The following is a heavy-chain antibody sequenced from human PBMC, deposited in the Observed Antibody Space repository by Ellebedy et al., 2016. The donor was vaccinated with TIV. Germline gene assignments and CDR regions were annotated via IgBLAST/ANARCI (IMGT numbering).Heavy chain of an antibody. CDR1: GFTVSSNY. CDR3: ARKNSSGWTFDY. V-gene: IGHV3-53*01. Sequence: GESLKISCAASGFTVSSNYMSWVRQAPGKGLEWVSVIYSGGSTYYADSVKGRFTISRDNSKNTLYLQMNSLRAEDTAVYYCARKNSSGWTFDYWGQGTLVTVSS. D-gene: IGHD6-19*01. J-gene: IGHJ4*02. CDR2: IYSGGST.